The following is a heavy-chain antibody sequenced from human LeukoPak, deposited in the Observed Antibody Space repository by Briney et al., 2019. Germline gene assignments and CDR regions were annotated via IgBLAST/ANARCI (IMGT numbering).Heavy chain of an antibody. Sequence: ASVKVSCKASGGTFSSYAISWVRQAPGQGLEWMGGIIPIFGTANYAQKFQGRVTITTDESTSAAYMELSSLRSEDTAVYYCARSSSSSRFWFDPWGQGTLVTVSS. CDR1: GGTFSSYA. D-gene: IGHD6-6*01. CDR2: IIPIFGTA. CDR3: ARSSSSSRFWFDP. V-gene: IGHV1-69*05. J-gene: IGHJ5*02.